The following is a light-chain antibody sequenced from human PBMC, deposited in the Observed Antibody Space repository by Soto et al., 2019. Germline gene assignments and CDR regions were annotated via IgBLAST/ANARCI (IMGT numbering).Light chain of an antibody. Sequence: QSALTQPPSASGSPGQSVTISCTATSSDVGGYNYISWYQQHPGKAPKLMIYEVSKRPSGVPDRFSGSKSGNTASLTVSGLQAEDEADYYCSSYAGSNNYVFGTGTKV. CDR2: EVS. J-gene: IGLJ1*01. CDR1: SSDVGGYNY. V-gene: IGLV2-8*01. CDR3: SSYAGSNNYV.